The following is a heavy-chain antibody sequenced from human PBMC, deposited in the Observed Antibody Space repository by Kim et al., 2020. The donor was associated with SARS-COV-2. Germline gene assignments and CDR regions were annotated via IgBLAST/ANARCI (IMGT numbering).Heavy chain of an antibody. CDR1: GGSISSSNW. D-gene: IGHD5-12*01. CDR2: IYHSGST. J-gene: IGHJ4*02. V-gene: IGHV4-4*02. Sequence: SETLSLTCAVSGGSISSSNWWSWVRQPPGKGLEWIGEIYHSGSTNYNPSLKSRVTISVDKSKNQFSLKLSSVTAADTAVYYCARVRVATITTTFDYWGQGTLVTVSS. CDR3: ARVRVATITTTFDY.